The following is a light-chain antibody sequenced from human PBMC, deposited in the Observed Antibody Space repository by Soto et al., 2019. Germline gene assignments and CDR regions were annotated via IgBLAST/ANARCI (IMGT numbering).Light chain of an antibody. Sequence: EIVMTQSPATLSVSPGERATLSCRASQSININLAWYQQKPGQSPRLLIYLASTRAAGIPARFSGSGSGTEFTLTISSLQSEDFAVYYCQHYNASPLTFGGGTKVEIK. CDR2: LAS. J-gene: IGKJ4*01. V-gene: IGKV3-15*01. CDR3: QHYNASPLT. CDR1: QSININ.